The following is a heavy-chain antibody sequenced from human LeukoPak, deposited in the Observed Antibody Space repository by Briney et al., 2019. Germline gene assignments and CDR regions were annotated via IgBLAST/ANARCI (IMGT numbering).Heavy chain of an antibody. J-gene: IGHJ6*02. D-gene: IGHD2-15*01. CDR2: IKQDGSEK. Sequence: PGGSLRLSCAASGFTFSSYWMSWVRQAPGKGLEWVANIKQDGSEKYYVDSVKGRFTISRDNAKNSLYLQMNSLRAEDTAVYYCARAELHRYYYGMDVWGQGTTVTVSS. CDR3: ARAELHRYYYGMDV. CDR1: GFTFSSYW. V-gene: IGHV3-7*04.